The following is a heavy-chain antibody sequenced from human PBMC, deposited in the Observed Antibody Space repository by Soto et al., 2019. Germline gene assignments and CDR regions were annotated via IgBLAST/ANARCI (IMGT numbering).Heavy chain of an antibody. Sequence: LRHSCGSSGFTFNAYALTWVRQAPGKGLEWVSSISGSGGTTYYADSVKGRFTLSRDDSKNTLYLQMNSLRAEDTAIYYCAKDGCFSYYIASCFNP. D-gene: IGHD3-10*01. J-gene: IGHJ5*02. CDR2: ISGSGGTT. V-gene: IGHV3-23*01. CDR1: GFTFNAYA. CDR3: AKDGCFSYYIASCFNP.